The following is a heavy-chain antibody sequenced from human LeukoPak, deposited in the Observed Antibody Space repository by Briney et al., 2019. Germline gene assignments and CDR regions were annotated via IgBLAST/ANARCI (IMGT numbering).Heavy chain of an antibody. CDR2: IIPIFGTA. J-gene: IGHJ4*02. D-gene: IGHD3-22*01. CDR1: GGTFISYA. V-gene: IGHV1-69*01. CDR3: ARTPPGYYDSSGYLYYFDY. Sequence: ASVKVSCKASGGTFISYAISWVRQASGQGLEWMGGIIPIFGTANYAQKFQGRVTITADESTSTAYMELSSLRSEDTAVYYCARTPPGYYDSSGYLYYFDYWGQGTLVTVSS.